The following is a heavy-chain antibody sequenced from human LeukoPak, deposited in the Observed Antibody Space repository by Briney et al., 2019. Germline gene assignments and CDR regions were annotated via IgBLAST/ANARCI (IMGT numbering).Heavy chain of an antibody. CDR3: AKSPPNYYDSSGYYPAFDY. D-gene: IGHD3-22*01. J-gene: IGHJ4*02. CDR1: GFTFSNYA. Sequence: GGSLRLSCAASGFTFSNYAMSWVRQAPGKGLEWVSTISGSGGSTYYADSVKGRFTISRDNSKNTLYLQMNSLRAEDTAVYYCAKSPPNYYDSSGYYPAFDYWGQGTLVTVSS. V-gene: IGHV3-23*01. CDR2: ISGSGGST.